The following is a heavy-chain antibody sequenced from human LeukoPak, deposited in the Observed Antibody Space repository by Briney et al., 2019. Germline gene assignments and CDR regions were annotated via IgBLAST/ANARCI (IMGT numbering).Heavy chain of an antibody. CDR1: GFTFSSYA. D-gene: IGHD3-9*01. J-gene: IGHJ6*02. CDR3: ARPSHYDILTGPPYYYGMDV. Sequence: GGSLRLSCAASGFTFSSYAMSWVRQAPGKGLEWVSYITSNSNTIYYADSVKGRFTISRDNAKNSLYLQMNSLRAEDTAVYYCARPSHYDILTGPPYYYGMDVWGQGTTVTVSS. V-gene: IGHV3-48*04. CDR2: ITSNSNTI.